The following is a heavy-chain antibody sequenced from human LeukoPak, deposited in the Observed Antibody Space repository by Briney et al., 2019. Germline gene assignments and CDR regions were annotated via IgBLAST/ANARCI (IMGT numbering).Heavy chain of an antibody. V-gene: IGHV3-33*06. CDR3: AKYDNSGRAGGY. J-gene: IGHJ4*02. D-gene: IGHD3-22*01. Sequence: PGKSLRLSCAASGFTFSNYGMHWVRQAPGKGLEWVAVIWYDGSNKYYADSVKGRFTISRDNSRNTLYLQMNSLRAEDAAMYYCAKYDNSGRAGGYWGQGTRVTVSS. CDR1: GFTFSNYG. CDR2: IWYDGSNK.